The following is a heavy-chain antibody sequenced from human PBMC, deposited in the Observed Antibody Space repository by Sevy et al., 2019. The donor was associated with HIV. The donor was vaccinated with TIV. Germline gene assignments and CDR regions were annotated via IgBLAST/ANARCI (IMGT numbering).Heavy chain of an antibody. J-gene: IGHJ4*02. CDR1: GGSVSSGSYY. CDR2: IYKSGRT. D-gene: IGHD6-19*01. V-gene: IGHV4-61*01. Sequence: SETLSLTCTVSGGSVSSGSYYWTWIRQPPGKGLEWFGYIYKSGRTNYNPSLKSRVTISVDTSKNQFSLKLCSVTAADTAVYYCARDHGHGGWLVDYWGQGTLVTVSS. CDR3: ARDHGHGGWLVDY.